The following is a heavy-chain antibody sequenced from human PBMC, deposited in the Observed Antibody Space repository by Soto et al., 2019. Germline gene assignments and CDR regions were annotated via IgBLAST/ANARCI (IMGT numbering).Heavy chain of an antibody. CDR3: ARSMGLYCSGGSCYGGDWFDP. J-gene: IGHJ5*02. Sequence: SETLFLSCTVSDSVIICYYASWFRKPPGKGLEWIGYIYYSGSTNYNPSLKSRVTISVDTSKNQFSLKLSSVTAADTAVYYCARSMGLYCSGGSCYGGDWFDPWGQGTLVTVSA. CDR2: IYYSGST. D-gene: IGHD2-15*01. V-gene: IGHV4-59*01. CDR1: DSVIICYY.